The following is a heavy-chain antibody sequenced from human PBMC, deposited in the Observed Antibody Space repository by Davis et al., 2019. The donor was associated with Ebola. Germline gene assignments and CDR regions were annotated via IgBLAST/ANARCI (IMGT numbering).Heavy chain of an antibody. V-gene: IGHV5-10-1*01. D-gene: IGHD6-13*01. CDR2: IDPSDSYT. J-gene: IGHJ2*01. Sequence: KVSCKASGYTFTSYWISWVRQMPGKGLEWMGRIDPSDSYTNYSPSSQGHVTISADKSINTAYLQWSSLKASDTAIYYCVRSSWSWYFDLWGRGTLVTVSS. CDR3: VRSSWSWYFDL. CDR1: GYTFTSYW.